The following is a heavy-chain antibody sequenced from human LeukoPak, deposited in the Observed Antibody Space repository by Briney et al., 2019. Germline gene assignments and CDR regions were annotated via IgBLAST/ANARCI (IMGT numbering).Heavy chain of an antibody. D-gene: IGHD3-16*02. Sequence: HPGGSLRLSCAASGFTFSGSAMHWVRQASGKGLEWVGRIRSKANSYATAYAASVKGRFTISRDDSKNTAYLQMNSLKTEDTAVYYCTSLYDYVWGSYRFPFYYWGQGTLVTVSS. V-gene: IGHV3-73*01. J-gene: IGHJ4*02. CDR1: GFTFSGSA. CDR2: IRSKANSYAT. CDR3: TSLYDYVWGSYRFPFYY.